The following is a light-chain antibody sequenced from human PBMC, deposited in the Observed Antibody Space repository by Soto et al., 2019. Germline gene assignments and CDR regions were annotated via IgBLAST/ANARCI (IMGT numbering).Light chain of an antibody. Sequence: QSALTQPASVSGSPGQSITISCTGTSSDVGGYNYVSWYQQHPGKAPKLMIYDVSNRPSGVSNRFSGSKSGNTASLTISGXXXXDEADYYCSSYTSSNTLVFGGGTKVTVL. V-gene: IGLV2-14*01. CDR2: DVS. CDR1: SSDVGGYNY. J-gene: IGLJ2*01. CDR3: SSYTSSNTLV.